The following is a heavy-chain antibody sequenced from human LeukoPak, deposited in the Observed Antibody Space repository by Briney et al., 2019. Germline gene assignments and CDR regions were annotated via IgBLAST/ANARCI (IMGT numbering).Heavy chain of an antibody. J-gene: IGHJ4*02. D-gene: IGHD5-18*01. Sequence: GGSLRLSCAASGFTFSSYGMSWVRQAPGKGLEWVSAISGSGGSTYYADSVKGRFTISRDNAKNSLFLQMNSLRAEDTAVYYCTRPQPYDYWGQGTLVTVSS. V-gene: IGHV3-23*01. CDR1: GFTFSSYG. CDR3: TRPQPYDY. CDR2: ISGSGGST.